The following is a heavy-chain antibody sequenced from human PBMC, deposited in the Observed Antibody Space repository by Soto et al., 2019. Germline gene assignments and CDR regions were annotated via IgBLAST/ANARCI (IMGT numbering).Heavy chain of an antibody. CDR1: GYTFINFF. CDR3: ARSHCSGGSCYLGAFDI. V-gene: IGHV1-46*01. J-gene: IGHJ3*02. CDR2: INPSGGAT. D-gene: IGHD2-15*01. Sequence: ASVKVSCKASGYTFINFFIHWVRQAPGQGLEWVGIINPSGGATTYPQKFQGRVTMTRDTSTSTVYMDVSSLRFDDTAVYYCARSHCSGGSCYLGAFDICGQGTMVTVSS.